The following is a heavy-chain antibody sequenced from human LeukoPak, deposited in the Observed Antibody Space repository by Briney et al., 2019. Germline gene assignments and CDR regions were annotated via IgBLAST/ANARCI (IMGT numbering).Heavy chain of an antibody. Sequence: KPSETLSLTCAVYGGSFSGYYWSWIRQPPGKGLEWIGEINHSGSTNYNPSLKSRVTISVDTSKNQFSLKLSSVTAADTAVYYCARAGVLYYGSAPRGWFDPWGQGTLVTVSS. CDR3: ARAGVLYYGSAPRGWFDP. CDR2: INHSGST. J-gene: IGHJ5*02. V-gene: IGHV4-34*01. D-gene: IGHD3-10*01. CDR1: GGSFSGYY.